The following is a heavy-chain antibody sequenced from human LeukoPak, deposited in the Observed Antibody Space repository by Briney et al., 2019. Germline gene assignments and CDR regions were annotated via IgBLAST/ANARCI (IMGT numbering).Heavy chain of an antibody. CDR1: GYTFTSYD. D-gene: IGHD3-3*01. V-gene: IGHV1-8*01. CDR2: MNPNSGNT. Sequence: ASAKVSCKASGYTFTSYDINWVRQATGQGLEWMGWMNPNSGNTGYAQKFQGRVTMTRNTSISTAYMELSSLRSEDTAVYYCARTGASVLRFLEWLYFDYWGQGTLVTVSS. CDR3: ARTGASVLRFLEWLYFDY. J-gene: IGHJ4*02.